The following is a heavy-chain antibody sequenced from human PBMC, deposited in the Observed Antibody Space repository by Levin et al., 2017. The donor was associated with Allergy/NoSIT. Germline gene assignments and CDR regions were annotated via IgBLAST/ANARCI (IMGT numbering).Heavy chain of an antibody. CDR2: IYHSGST. CDR1: GGSISTYY. Sequence: SQTLSLTCTVSGGSISTYYWSWVRQPPGKGLEWIGYIYHSGSTYYNPSLKSRVTISVDTSKNQFSLKLSSVTAADTAVYYCARCAGSGTYYYCYFDQWGQGTLVTVSS. D-gene: IGHD3-10*01. J-gene: IGHJ4*02. CDR3: ARCAGSGTYYYCYFDQ. V-gene: IGHV4-59*08.